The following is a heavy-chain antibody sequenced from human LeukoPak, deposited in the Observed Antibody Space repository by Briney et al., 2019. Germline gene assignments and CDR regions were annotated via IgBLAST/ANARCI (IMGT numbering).Heavy chain of an antibody. Sequence: GGSLRLSCAASGFTFSDYGMPWVRQAPGKGLEWVALISRDGNDKYYSDSVKGRFTISRDNSKNTLFLQMNSLRSEDTAVYYCARGEASYNWNARDYYYGMDVWGQGTTVTVSS. CDR3: ARGEASYNWNARDYYYGMDV. V-gene: IGHV3-30*03. CDR1: GFTFSDYG. D-gene: IGHD1-1*01. J-gene: IGHJ6*02. CDR2: ISRDGNDK.